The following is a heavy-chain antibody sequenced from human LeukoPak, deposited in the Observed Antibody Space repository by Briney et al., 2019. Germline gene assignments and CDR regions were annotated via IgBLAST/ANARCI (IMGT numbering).Heavy chain of an antibody. CDR1: GFTFSKYD. CDR3: AREGGYCGGDCVYAFDI. J-gene: IGHJ3*02. D-gene: IGHD2-21*02. Sequence: GGSLRLSCAASGFTFSKYDLSWVRQAPGKGLECVSAIDRGVGSTYYADSVKGRFTISRDNSKNTLYLQMNSLRAEDTAVYYCAREGGYCGGDCVYAFDIWGQGTMVTVSS. CDR2: IDRGVGST. V-gene: IGHV3-23*01.